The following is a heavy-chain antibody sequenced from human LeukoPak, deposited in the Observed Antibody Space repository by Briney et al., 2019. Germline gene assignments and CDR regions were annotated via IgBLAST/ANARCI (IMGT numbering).Heavy chain of an antibody. Sequence: GGSLRLSCAASGVTFSNAWMSWVRQAPGKGLEWVGRIKSNSDGGTTDYAAPVKGRFTISRDDSKDTLYLQMNGLKTEDTAVYYCTTDLRWEVTLLDYWGQGTLVTVSS. CDR2: IKSNSDGGTT. CDR3: TTDLRWEVTLLDY. J-gene: IGHJ4*02. V-gene: IGHV3-15*01. CDR1: GVTFSNAW. D-gene: IGHD4-23*01.